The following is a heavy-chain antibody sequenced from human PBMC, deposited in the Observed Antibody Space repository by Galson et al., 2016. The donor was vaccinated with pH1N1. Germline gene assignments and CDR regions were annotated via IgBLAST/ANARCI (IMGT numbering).Heavy chain of an antibody. V-gene: IGHV4-4*07. CDR2: VHMTGGV. CDR3: ARETLGVAGLDH. J-gene: IGHJ4*02. Sequence: LSLTCSVSGASMKSYYWSWIRHPAEKTLEWIGRVHMTGGVTYNPSLKSRVTMSVDTSKNQLSLKLSSVTAADTAVYYCARETLGVAGLDHWGQGTLVTVSS. CDR1: GASMKSYY. D-gene: IGHD6-19*01.